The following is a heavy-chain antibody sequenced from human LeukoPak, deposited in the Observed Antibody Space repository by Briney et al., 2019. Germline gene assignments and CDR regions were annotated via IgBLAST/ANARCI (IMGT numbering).Heavy chain of an antibody. CDR3: VRVRSSSWYDY. V-gene: IGHV3-30*03. CDR2: ISYDGSNK. J-gene: IGHJ4*02. CDR1: GFTFSSYG. Sequence: GKSLRLSCAASGFTFSSYGIHWVRQAPGKGLEWVAVISYDGSNKYYAGSVKGRFTISRDDAKNTLYLQMNSLRVEDTAVYYCVRVRSSSWYDYWGQGALVTVSS. D-gene: IGHD6-13*01.